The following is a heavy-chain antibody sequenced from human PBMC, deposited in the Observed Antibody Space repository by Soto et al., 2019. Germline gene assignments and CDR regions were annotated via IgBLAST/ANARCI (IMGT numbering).Heavy chain of an antibody. J-gene: IGHJ5*02. CDR3: ARGPAQFDP. Sequence: VASVKVCGKASGGSFSSLVISWLRQAPGQGPEWMGGINPMLGVANFAQKFQDRVTITADESTTTAYMELSSLRSEDTAVYYCARGPAQFDPWGQGTLVTVSS. CDR2: INPMLGVA. D-gene: IGHD2-2*01. CDR1: GGSFSSLV. V-gene: IGHV1-69*10.